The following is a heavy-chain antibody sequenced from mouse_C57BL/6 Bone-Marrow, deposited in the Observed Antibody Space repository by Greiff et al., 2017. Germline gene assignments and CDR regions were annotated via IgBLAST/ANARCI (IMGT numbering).Heavy chain of an antibody. Sequence: VQLQQPGAELVKPGASVKLSCKASGYTFTSYWLQWVKQRPGQGLEWIGEIDPSDSYTNYNQKFKGKATFTVDTSSRTAYMQLSSLTSEDSAVYYGARTGGLQLDFDYWGQGTTLTVSS. CDR3: ARTGGLQLDFDY. CDR1: GYTFTSYW. V-gene: IGHV1-50*01. CDR2: IDPSDSYT. J-gene: IGHJ2*01. D-gene: IGHD2-4*01.